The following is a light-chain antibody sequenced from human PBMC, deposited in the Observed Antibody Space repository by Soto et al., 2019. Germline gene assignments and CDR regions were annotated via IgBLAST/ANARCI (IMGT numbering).Light chain of an antibody. CDR2: WAS. J-gene: IGKJ4*01. CDR3: QQYYSTPLT. CDR1: QSVLYSSNNKNY. V-gene: IGKV4-1*01. Sequence: DIVMTQSPDSLAVSLGERATINCKSSQSVLYSSNNKNYLAWYQQKPGQPPKLLIYWASTRESGVPDRFSGSGSGTDFTLTISSLXAEDVAVYYCQQYYSTPLTFGGGTKVEIK.